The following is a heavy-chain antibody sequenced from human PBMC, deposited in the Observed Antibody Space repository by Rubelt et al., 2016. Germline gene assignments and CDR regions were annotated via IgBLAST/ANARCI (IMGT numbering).Heavy chain of an antibody. CDR2: INHSGST. J-gene: IGHJ6*02. V-gene: IGHV4-34*01. CDR1: GGSFSGFY. CDR3: ARDLGAEV. Sequence: QVQLQQWGAGLLKPSETLSLTCAVYGGSFSGFYWSWIRQPPGKGLEWIGEINHSGSTSYNPSLKSRVTISVDTSKNQFPRKLSSVSAADTAVYYCARDLGAEVWGQGTTVTVSS. D-gene: IGHD3-16*01.